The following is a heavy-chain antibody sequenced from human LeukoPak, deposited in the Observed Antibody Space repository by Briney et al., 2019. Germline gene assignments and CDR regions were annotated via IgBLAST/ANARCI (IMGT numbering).Heavy chain of an antibody. Sequence: SETLSLTCAVSGGSISSSNWWSWVRQPPGKGLEWIGEIYHSGSTNYNPSLKSRVTISVDKSKNQFSLKLSSVTAADTAVHYCARIYYDSSGYGLDWGQGTLDTVSS. CDR3: ARIYYDSSGYGLD. CDR1: GGSISSSNW. D-gene: IGHD3-22*01. V-gene: IGHV4-4*02. CDR2: IYHSGST. J-gene: IGHJ4*02.